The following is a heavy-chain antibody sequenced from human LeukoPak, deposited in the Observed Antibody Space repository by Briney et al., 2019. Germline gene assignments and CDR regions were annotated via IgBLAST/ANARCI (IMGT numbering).Heavy chain of an antibody. CDR2: INHSGST. CDR1: GGSFSGYY. Sequence: SETLSLTCAVYGGSFSGYYWSWIRQPPGKGLEWIGEINHSGSTNYNPSLKSRVTISVDTSKNQFSLKLSSVTAADTAVYYCAREYCSGGSCYAHFDYWGQGTLVTVSS. J-gene: IGHJ4*02. V-gene: IGHV4-34*01. D-gene: IGHD2-15*01. CDR3: AREYCSGGSCYAHFDY.